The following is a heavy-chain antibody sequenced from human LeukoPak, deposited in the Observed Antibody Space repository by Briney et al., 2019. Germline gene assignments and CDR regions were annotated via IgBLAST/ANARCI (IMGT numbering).Heavy chain of an antibody. CDR3: ARGPDFWSDKTIDY. J-gene: IGHJ4*02. V-gene: IGHV4-59*01. CDR1: GGSISSYY. D-gene: IGHD3-3*01. CDR2: IYYSGST. Sequence: PSETLSLTCTVSGGSISSYYWSWIRQPPGKGLEWIGYIYYSGSTNYNPSLKSRVTISVDTSKNQSSLKLSSVTAADTAVYYCARGPDFWSDKTIDYWGQGTLVTVSS.